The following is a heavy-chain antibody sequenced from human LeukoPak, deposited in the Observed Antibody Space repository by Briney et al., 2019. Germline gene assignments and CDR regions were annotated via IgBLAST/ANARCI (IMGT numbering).Heavy chain of an antibody. CDR3: ARELYEGYYFDY. CDR2: LSYDGSNK. V-gene: IGHV3-30-3*01. Sequence: GGSLRLSCAASGFTFSSYAMHWVRQAPGKGLEWVAVLSYDGSNKYYADSVKGRFTISRDNSKNTLYLQMNSLRAEDTAVYYCARELYEGYYFDYWGQGTLVTVSS. J-gene: IGHJ4*02. CDR1: GFTFSSYA. D-gene: IGHD2-8*01.